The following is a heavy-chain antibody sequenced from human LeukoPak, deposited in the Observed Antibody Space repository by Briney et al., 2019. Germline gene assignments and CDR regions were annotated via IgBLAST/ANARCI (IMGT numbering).Heavy chain of an antibody. J-gene: IGHJ6*02. D-gene: IGHD3-9*01. V-gene: IGHV3-9*01. CDR1: GVTFDDYA. Sequence: GGSLRLSCAASGVTFDDYAMYWVRQAPGKGLERVSGISWNSGSIGYADSVKGRSTISRDNAKNSLYLQMNSLRAEDTALYYCAKDVLRYDILTGAGMDVWGQGTTVTVSS. CDR3: AKDVLRYDILTGAGMDV. CDR2: ISWNSGSI.